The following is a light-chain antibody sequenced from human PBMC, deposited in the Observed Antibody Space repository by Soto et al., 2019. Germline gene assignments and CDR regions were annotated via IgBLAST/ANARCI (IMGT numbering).Light chain of an antibody. Sequence: EIVMTQSPATLSVSQGERATLSCRASQSVSSNLAWYQQEPGQAPRLLIYGASTRATGIPARFSGSGSGTEFTLTISSLQSEDFAIYFCQQYNNWPPDRTFGQGTKVEIK. CDR2: GAS. V-gene: IGKV3-15*01. CDR3: QQYNNWPPDRT. CDR1: QSVSSN. J-gene: IGKJ1*01.